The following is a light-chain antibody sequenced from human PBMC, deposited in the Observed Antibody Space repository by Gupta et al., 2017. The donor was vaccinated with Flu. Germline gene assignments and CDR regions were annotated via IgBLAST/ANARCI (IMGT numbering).Light chain of an antibody. Sequence: EIVLTQSPGTLSLSPGEGATLSCRASQTVSSSYLAWYQQKPGQAPRLLIYGASNRATGIPDRFGGSGSGTDFTLTISRLEPEDFAVYYCLQYVDSPGFGQGTKVEIK. V-gene: IGKV3-20*01. CDR3: LQYVDSPG. J-gene: IGKJ1*01. CDR1: QTVSSSY. CDR2: GAS.